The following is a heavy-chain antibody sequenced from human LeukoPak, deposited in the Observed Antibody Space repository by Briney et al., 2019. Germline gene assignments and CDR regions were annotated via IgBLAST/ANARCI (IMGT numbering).Heavy chain of an antibody. CDR2: VSSTSGYI. J-gene: IGHJ4*02. D-gene: IGHD2-2*01. CDR1: GFTFSSYD. Sequence: PGGSLRLSCAASGFTFSSYDMHWVRQAPGKGLEWVSSVSSTSGYIYYADSVKGRFTISRDNSKNSVYLQMNSLRAEDTAVYYCARGWDVVVPAAPDYWGQGTLVTVSS. CDR3: ARGWDVVVPAAPDY. V-gene: IGHV3-21*01.